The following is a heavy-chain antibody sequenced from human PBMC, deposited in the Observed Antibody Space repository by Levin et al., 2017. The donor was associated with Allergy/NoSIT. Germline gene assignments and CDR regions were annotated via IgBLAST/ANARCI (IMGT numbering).Heavy chain of an antibody. CDR3: ARDGGSSWGHTTYYYYYYMDV. CDR1: GGTFSSYA. CDR2: IIPILGIA. Sequence: ASVKVSCKASGGTFSSYAISWVRQAPGQGLEWMGRIIPILGIANYAQKFQGRVTITADKSTSTAYMELSSLRSEDTAVYYCARDGGSSWGHTTYYYYYYMDVWGKGTTVTVSS. J-gene: IGHJ6*03. V-gene: IGHV1-69*04. D-gene: IGHD6-13*01.